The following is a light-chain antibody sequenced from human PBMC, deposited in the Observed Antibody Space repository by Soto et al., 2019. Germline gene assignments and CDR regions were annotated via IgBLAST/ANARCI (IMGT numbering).Light chain of an antibody. CDR3: QQSYRTPYT. J-gene: IGKJ2*01. V-gene: IGKV1-39*01. CDR1: QSINTY. CDR2: AAS. Sequence: DIQLTQSPSSLSASVGDRVTIPCRASQSINTYLNWYQQMPGKAPMLLIYAASTLQSGVPSRFSGGGSGTDFTLTISSLQPEDFATYYCQQSYRTPYTFGQGTKLEI.